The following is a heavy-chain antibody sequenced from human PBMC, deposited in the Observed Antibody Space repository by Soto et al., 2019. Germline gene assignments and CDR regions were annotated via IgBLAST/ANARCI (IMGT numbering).Heavy chain of an antibody. J-gene: IGHJ5*02. CDR2: ISAYNGNT. D-gene: IGHD1-26*01. V-gene: IGHV1-18*01. CDR3: AIQLGKKVGATTGWFDP. Sequence: QVQLVQSGAEVKKPGASVKVSCKASGYTFTSYGISWVRQAPGQGLEWMGWISAYNGNTNYAQKLQGRVTKTTDTATSTAYMELRSLRSDDTAVYYCAIQLGKKVGATTGWFDPWGQGTLVTVSS. CDR1: GYTFTSYG.